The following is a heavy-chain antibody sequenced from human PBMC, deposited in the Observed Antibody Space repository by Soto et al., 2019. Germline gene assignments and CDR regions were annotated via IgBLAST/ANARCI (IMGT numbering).Heavy chain of an antibody. Sequence: QIQLVQSGAEVKKPGASVKVSCRASGSTFTGYYLLWVRQAPGQGLEWMGWVHPISGDTNYAQKFQERVIMTRDRSITTVHMELSRLRSDDTAVYYCAREEGFRITMDRGRWFDPWGQGTLVTVSS. CDR2: VHPISGDT. D-gene: IGHD3-10*01. J-gene: IGHJ5*02. V-gene: IGHV1-2*02. CDR1: GSTFTGYY. CDR3: AREEGFRITMDRGRWFDP.